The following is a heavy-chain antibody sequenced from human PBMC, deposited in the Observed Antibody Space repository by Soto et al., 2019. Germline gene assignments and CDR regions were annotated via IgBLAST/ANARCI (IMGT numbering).Heavy chain of an antibody. CDR3: ASSYDSSGYYYSGY. J-gene: IGHJ4*02. CDR2: ISSSSSYI. D-gene: IGHD3-22*01. V-gene: IGHV3-21*01. Sequence: EVQLVESGGGLVKPGGSLRLSCAASGFTFSSYSMNWVRQAPGKGLEWVSSISSSSSYIYYADSVKGRFTISRDNAKNALYLQMNSRRAEDTAVYYCASSYDSSGYYYSGYWGQGTLVTVSS. CDR1: GFTFSSYS.